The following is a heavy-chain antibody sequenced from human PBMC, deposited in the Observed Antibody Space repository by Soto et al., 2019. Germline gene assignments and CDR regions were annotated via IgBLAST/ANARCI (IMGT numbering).Heavy chain of an antibody. CDR1: GYTFTSYG. CDR2: ISAYNGNT. V-gene: IGHV1-18*04. J-gene: IGHJ6*02. D-gene: IGHD3-10*01. CDR3: ARDMRGSGSYFYYYYGMDV. Sequence: ASVKVSCKASGYTFTSYGISWVRQAPGQGLEWMGWISAYNGNTNYAQKLQGRVTMTTDTSTSTAYMELRSLRSDDTAVYYCARDMRGSGSYFYYYYGMDVWGQGTKVTVYS.